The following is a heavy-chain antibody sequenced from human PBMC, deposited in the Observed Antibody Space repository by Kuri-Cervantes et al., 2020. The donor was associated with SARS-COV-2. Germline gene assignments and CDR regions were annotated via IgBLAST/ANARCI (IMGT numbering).Heavy chain of an antibody. CDR1: GFTFSSYA. CDR2: ISYDGSNK. CDR3: ARAGNVLMVYAIAYYMDV. J-gene: IGHJ6*03. V-gene: IGHV3-30*04. D-gene: IGHD2-8*01. Sequence: GGSLRLSCAASGFTFSSYAKHWVRQAPGKGLEWVAVISYDGSNKYYADSVRGRFTISRDNSKNTLYLQMNSLRAEDTAAYYCARAGNVLMVYAIAYYMDVWGAGTTVTVSS.